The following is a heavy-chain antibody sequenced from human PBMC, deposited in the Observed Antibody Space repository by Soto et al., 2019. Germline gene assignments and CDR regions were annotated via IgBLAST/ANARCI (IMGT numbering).Heavy chain of an antibody. J-gene: IGHJ4*02. V-gene: IGHV1-69*13. CDR1: GGSFSAYT. Sequence: SVKVSCKTSGGSFSAYTIAWMRQAPGRGLEWMGAIVPMFDSTNYSRKYQGRVTITADESTSTAYMELSSLISDDTAVYYCARETGSYSGFDSWGQGTLVTVSS. CDR2: IVPMFDST. CDR3: ARETGSYSGFDS. D-gene: IGHD3-10*01.